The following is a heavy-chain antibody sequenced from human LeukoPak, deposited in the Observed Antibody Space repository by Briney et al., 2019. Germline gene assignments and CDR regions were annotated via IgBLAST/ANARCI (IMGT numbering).Heavy chain of an antibody. D-gene: IGHD2-15*01. V-gene: IGHV1-46*01. CDR3: ARVIGCSGGSCYDAFDI. J-gene: IGHJ3*02. CDR2: INPSGGST. CDR1: GYTFTSYY. Sequence: ASVKVSCKASGYTFTSYYMHWVRQAPGQGLEWMGIINPSGGSTSYAQKFQGRVTMTRDTSTSTVYMELSSLGSEDTAVYYCARVIGCSGGSCYDAFDIWGQGTMVTVSS.